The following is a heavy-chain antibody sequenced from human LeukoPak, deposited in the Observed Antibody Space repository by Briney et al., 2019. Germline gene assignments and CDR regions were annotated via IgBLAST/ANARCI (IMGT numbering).Heavy chain of an antibody. CDR2: FYIDGST. CDR1: GFPVSSNY. J-gene: IGHJ4*02. CDR3: AREGCSSTSCYRGRSREDTLDGY. Sequence: GGSLRLSCAASGFPVSSNYMSWVSQAPGKGLEWVSVFYIDGSTYYADSVKGRFTISRDNSKNTLYLQMNSLRAEDTAVYYCAREGCSSTSCYRGRSREDTLDGYWGQGTLVTVSS. D-gene: IGHD2-2*01. V-gene: IGHV3-53*01.